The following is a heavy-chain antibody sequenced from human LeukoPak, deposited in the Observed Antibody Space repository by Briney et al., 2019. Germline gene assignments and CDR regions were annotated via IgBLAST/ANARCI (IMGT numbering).Heavy chain of an antibody. D-gene: IGHD3-9*01. J-gene: IGHJ4*02. CDR2: ISGSGGST. CDR3: ATAILTGYYMSGSYFDY. CDR1: GFTFSSYD. V-gene: IGHV3-23*01. Sequence: GGSLRLSCAASGFTFSSYDMSWVRQAPGKGLEWVSAISGSGGSTYYADSVKGRFTISRDNSNNTLYLQMNSLRAEDTAVYYCATAILTGYYMSGSYFDYWGQGTLVTVSS.